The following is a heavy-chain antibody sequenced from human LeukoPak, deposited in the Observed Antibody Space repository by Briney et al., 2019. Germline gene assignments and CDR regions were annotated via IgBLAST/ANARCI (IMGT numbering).Heavy chain of an antibody. D-gene: IGHD4-23*01. CDR2: IIPIFGTA. V-gene: IGHV1-69*06. CDR3: ARDNSVEDTAWWFDP. CDR1: GGTVSSYA. J-gene: IGHJ5*02. Sequence: ASVKVSCKASGGTVSSYAISWVRQAPGQGLEWMGGIIPIFGTANYAQKFQGRVTMTGDMSTSTDYMELSSLRSEDTAVYYCARDNSVEDTAWWFDPWGQGTLVTVSS.